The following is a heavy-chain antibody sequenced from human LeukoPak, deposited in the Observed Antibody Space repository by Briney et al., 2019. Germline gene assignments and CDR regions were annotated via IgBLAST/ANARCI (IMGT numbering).Heavy chain of an antibody. CDR1: GGSISSGGYY. CDR3: ASLYSFGAFDI. CDR2: IYHSGST. Sequence: PSQTLSLTCTVSGGSISSGGYYWSWIRQPPGKGLEWIGYIYHSGSTYYNPSLKSRVTISVDRSKNQFSLKLSSVTAADTAVYYCASLYSFGAFDIWGQGTMVTVSS. D-gene: IGHD6-13*01. V-gene: IGHV4-30-2*01. J-gene: IGHJ3*02.